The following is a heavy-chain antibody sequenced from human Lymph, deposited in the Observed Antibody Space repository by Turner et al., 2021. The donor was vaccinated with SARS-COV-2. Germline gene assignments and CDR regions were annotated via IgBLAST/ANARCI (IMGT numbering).Heavy chain of an antibody. D-gene: IGHD4-17*01. CDR3: AREIPTTADYFDY. V-gene: IGHV3-21*01. J-gene: IGHJ4*02. CDR2: ISSSSSYI. CDR1: GFTFSTYS. Sequence: EVQLVESGGGLVKPGVSLRLSCAASGFTFSTYSMNWVRQAPGKGLEWMSSISSSSSYIYYADSVKGRFTISRDDAKNSLYLQMNSLRAEDTAVYYCAREIPTTADYFDYWGQGTLVTVSS.